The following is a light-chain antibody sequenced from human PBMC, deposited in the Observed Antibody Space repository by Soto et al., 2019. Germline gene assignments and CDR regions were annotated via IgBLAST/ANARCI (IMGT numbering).Light chain of an antibody. V-gene: IGKV3-20*01. CDR1: QSVSSSY. CDR2: GAS. Sequence: EIVLTQSPGTLSLSPGERATLSCRASQSVSSSYFAWYQQRFGQAPRLLIYGASSRATGIPDRFSGSGSGTDFTLTISRLEPEDFAVYYGQQYCSSSWTFGQGTKVEIK. J-gene: IGKJ1*01. CDR3: QQYCSSSWT.